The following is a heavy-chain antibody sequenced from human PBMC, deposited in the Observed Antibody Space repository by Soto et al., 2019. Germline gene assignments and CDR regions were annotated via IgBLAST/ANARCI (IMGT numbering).Heavy chain of an antibody. Sequence: EVQLVESGGGLVKPGGSLRLSCAASGFSFSSDSMNWVRQAPGKGLEWVSSISSSASHIHYADSVKGRFTISRDNAKKSLYLQMNGLRAEDTAVYYCARGSTGYCSGCTCYWFDPWGQGTLVTVSS. CDR2: ISSSASHI. J-gene: IGHJ5*02. CDR3: ARGSTGYCSGCTCYWFDP. V-gene: IGHV3-21*01. CDR1: GFSFSSDS. D-gene: IGHD2-15*01.